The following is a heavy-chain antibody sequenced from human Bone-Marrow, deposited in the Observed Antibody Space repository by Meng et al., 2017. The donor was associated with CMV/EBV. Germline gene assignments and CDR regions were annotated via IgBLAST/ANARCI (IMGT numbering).Heavy chain of an antibody. J-gene: IGHJ4*02. D-gene: IGHD3-22*01. V-gene: IGHV4-59*01. CDR2: IYYSGST. CDR1: GGSISSYY. CDR3: ARAPTYYYDSSGYQLVFYFDY. Sequence: SETLSLTCTVSGGSISSYYWSWIRQPPGKGLEWIGYIYYSGSTNYNPSLKSRVTISVDTSMNQFSLKLSTVTAADTAIYYCARAPTYYYDSSGYQLVFYFDYWGQGTLVTVSS.